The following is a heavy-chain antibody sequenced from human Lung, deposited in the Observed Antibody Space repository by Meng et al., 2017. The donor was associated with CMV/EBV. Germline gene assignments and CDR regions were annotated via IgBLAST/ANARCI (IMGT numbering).Heavy chain of an antibody. Sequence: QEQVVGSGAEAEKPCASGKVSGKASGYTFTGYYMRWARTAAGQGLEGMGGIKPNNGGPNLAPRFQVSVTMTKDTSIITVYMGLSADRADDYYVDGRQYSWGLLDYWGQGTLVTVSS. CDR2: IKPNNGGP. CDR3: QYSWGLLDY. D-gene: IGHD1-26*01. J-gene: IGHJ4*02. V-gene: IGHV1-2*02. CDR1: GYTFTGYY.